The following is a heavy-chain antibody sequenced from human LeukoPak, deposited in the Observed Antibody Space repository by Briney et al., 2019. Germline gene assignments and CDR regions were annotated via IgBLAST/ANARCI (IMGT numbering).Heavy chain of an antibody. CDR3: VRHDGRGGATMGSLDS. Sequence: SETLSLTCSVSDGSINSYYWNWIRRPPGKGLEWIGYIYYNGNTNYSPSLKSRVTISVDTSKNQFSLQLNSVTAADTAVYYCVRHDGRGGATMGSLDSWGQGSLVTVSS. J-gene: IGHJ4*02. D-gene: IGHD5-12*01. V-gene: IGHV4-59*08. CDR1: DGSINSYY. CDR2: IYYNGNT.